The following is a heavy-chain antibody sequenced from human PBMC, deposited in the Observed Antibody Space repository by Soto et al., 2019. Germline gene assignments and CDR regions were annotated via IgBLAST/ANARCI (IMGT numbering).Heavy chain of an antibody. CDR3: ASIDPRGLFEYSSSGAGYYYYYMDV. D-gene: IGHD6-6*01. CDR2: IIPILGIA. V-gene: IGHV1-69*02. CDR1: GGTFSSYT. Sequence: ASVKVSCKASGGTFSSYTISWVRQAPGQGLEWMGRIIPILGIANYAQKFQGRVTITADKSTSTAYMELSSLRSEDTAVYYCASIDPRGLFEYSSSGAGYYYYYMDVWGKGTTVTVSS. J-gene: IGHJ6*03.